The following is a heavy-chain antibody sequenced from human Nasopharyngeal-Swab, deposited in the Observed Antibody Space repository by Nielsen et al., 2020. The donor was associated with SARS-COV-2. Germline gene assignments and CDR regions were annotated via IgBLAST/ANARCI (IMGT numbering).Heavy chain of an antibody. CDR3: AKDILAVAGTGCFDY. CDR2: ISWDSGNI. V-gene: IGHV3-9*01. J-gene: IGHJ4*02. D-gene: IGHD6-19*01. Sequence: SLKISCAASGFTFDDYAIHWVRQAPGRGLEWVSGISWDSGNIGYADSVKGRFTISRDNAKNSLYLQMNSLRAEDTALYYCAKDILAVAGTGCFDYWGQGTLVTVSS. CDR1: GFTFDDYA.